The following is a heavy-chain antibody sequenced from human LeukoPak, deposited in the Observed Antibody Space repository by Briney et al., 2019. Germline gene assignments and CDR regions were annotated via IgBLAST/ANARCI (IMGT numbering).Heavy chain of an antibody. Sequence: GGSLRLSCAASGFTLSTYWMHWVRQAPGKGPVWVLRISPDGSSTRYADSVKGRFTISRDNARNTLYLQMNSLRAEDTAVYHCTRGYGPWGQGTLVTVSS. CDR2: ISPDGSST. CDR1: GFTLSTYW. D-gene: IGHD4-17*01. V-gene: IGHV3-74*01. CDR3: TRGYGP. J-gene: IGHJ5*02.